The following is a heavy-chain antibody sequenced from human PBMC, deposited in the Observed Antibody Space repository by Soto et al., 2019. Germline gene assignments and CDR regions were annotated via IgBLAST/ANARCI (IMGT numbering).Heavy chain of an antibody. D-gene: IGHD1-26*01. V-gene: IGHV3-49*04. Sequence: GGSLRLSCTGSGFSFGDYAINWVRQAPGKGLEWVGLIRNQTYHETPEYAASVKDRFTITRDDSKNTLYLQMNSLKTEDTAVYYCTQHHVGPYFDYWGQGSLVTVSS. CDR1: GFSFGDYA. CDR3: TQHHVGPYFDY. CDR2: IRNQTYHETP. J-gene: IGHJ4*02.